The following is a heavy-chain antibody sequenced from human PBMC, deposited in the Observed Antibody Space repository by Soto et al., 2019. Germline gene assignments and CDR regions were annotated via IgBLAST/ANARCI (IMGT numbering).Heavy chain of an antibody. J-gene: IGHJ4*02. Sequence: GGSLRPSCGVSGFIFSNHGMPWVRQTPGKGLEWVAFMSYDGSDTFYADSVKGRSTISRDNSKNTFFLHMSNLRPEDTAMYYCTIVRVADSALDHWGQGTLVTVSS. CDR2: MSYDGSDT. V-gene: IGHV3-30*02. CDR3: TIVRVADSALDH. CDR1: GFIFSNHG. D-gene: IGHD3-10*02.